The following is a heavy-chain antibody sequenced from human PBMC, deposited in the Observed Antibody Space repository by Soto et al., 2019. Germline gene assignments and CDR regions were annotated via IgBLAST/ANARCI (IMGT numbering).Heavy chain of an antibody. CDR2: IFSNDEK. CDR1: GFSLSNARMG. CDR3: ARIVRYFDWPHYYYGMDV. Sequence: QVTLKESGPVLVQPTEPLTLTCTVSGFSLSNARMGVSWIRQPPGKALEWLAHIFSNDEKSYSPTLKSRLTSSKDTSKSHVVLTMTNVDPVDTATYYCARIVRYFDWPHYYYGMDVWGQGTTVTVS. J-gene: IGHJ6*02. V-gene: IGHV2-26*01. D-gene: IGHD3-9*01.